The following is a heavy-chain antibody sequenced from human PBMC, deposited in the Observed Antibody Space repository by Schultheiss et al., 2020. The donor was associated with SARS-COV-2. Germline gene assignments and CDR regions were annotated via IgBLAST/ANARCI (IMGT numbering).Heavy chain of an antibody. D-gene: IGHD6-13*01. V-gene: IGHV4-59*08. CDR1: GGSISSYY. CDR2: IYYSGST. CDR3: ARHGGYSSSWYGAFDI. J-gene: IGHJ3*02. Sequence: SQTLSLTCTVSGGSISSYYWSWIRQPPGKGLEWIGYIYYSGSTNYNPSLKSRVTISVDTSKNQFSLKLSSVTAADTAVYYCARHGGYSSSWYGAFDIWGQGTMVTVSS.